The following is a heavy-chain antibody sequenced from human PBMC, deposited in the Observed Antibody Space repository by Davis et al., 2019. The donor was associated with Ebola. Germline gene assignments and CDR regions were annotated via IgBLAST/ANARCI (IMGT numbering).Heavy chain of an antibody. CDR2: VSNYGGST. CDR3: VKSAYSYGPFDY. V-gene: IGHV3-64D*06. Sequence: PGGSLRLSCAASGFAFSTYAMSWVRQAPGKGLEYVSDVSNYGGSTDYAEPVRGRFTISRDNSKNTLYLQMSSLRAEDTAVYYCVKSAYSYGPFDYWGQGTLVTVSS. J-gene: IGHJ4*02. CDR1: GFAFSTYA. D-gene: IGHD5-18*01.